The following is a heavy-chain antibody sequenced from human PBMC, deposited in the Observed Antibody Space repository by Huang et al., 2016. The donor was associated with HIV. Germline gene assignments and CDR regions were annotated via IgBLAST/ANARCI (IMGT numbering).Heavy chain of an antibody. CDR2: IYYIGGT. D-gene: IGHD3-10*01. V-gene: IGHV4-39*02. CDR3: ARLPGSITMIRGVITDPY. CDR1: GGSIRSDNYY. Sequence: QLQLQESGPGLVKPSETLSLTCTVSGGSIRSDNYYWGWIRQPPGKGREWIGSIYYIGGTYYNPSLKRRVTITVDTSKNHFSLRMRSVTAADTAVYYCARLPGSITMIRGVITDPYWGQGTLVTVSS. J-gene: IGHJ4*02.